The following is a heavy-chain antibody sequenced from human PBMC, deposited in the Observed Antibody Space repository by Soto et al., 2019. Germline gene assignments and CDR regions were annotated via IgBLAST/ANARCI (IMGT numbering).Heavy chain of an antibody. CDR1: SGSFNGYY. J-gene: IGHJ4*02. CDR3: ARVMEWLLYFDY. D-gene: IGHD3-3*01. CDR2: IYYSGST. Sequence: PSETLSLTCAVYSGSFNGYYWSWIRQHPGKGLEWIGYIYYSGSTYYNPSLKSRVTISVDTSKNQFSLKLSSVTAADTAVYYCARVMEWLLYFDYWGQGTLVTVSS. V-gene: IGHV4-31*11.